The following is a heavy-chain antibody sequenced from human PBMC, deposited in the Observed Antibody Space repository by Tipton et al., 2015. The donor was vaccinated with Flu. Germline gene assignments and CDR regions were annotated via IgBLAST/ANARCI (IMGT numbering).Heavy chain of an antibody. V-gene: IGHV3-11*01. CDR1: GFTFSDYY. CDR2: ISSSGSTI. D-gene: IGHD4-17*01. CDR3: ARDLRFTVTTYPDY. Sequence: SLKLPCAASGFTFSDYYMSWIRQAPGKGLEWVSYISSSGSTIYYADSVKGRFTISRDNAKNSLYLQMNSLRAEDTAVYYCARDLRFTVTTYPDYWGQGTLVTVSS. J-gene: IGHJ4*02.